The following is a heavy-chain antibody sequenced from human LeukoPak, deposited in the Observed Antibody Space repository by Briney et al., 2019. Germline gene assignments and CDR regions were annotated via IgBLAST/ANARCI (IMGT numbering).Heavy chain of an antibody. CDR2: INPNSGGT. CDR3: ARAYSSGWQYFDY. D-gene: IGHD6-19*01. V-gene: IGHV1-2*02. Sequence: GASVQVSCKASGYTFTGYYMHWVRQAPGQGLEWMGWINPNSGGTNYAQKFQGRVTMTRDTSISTAYMELSRLRSDDTAVYYCARAYSSGWQYFDYWGQGTLVTVSS. J-gene: IGHJ4*02. CDR1: GYTFTGYY.